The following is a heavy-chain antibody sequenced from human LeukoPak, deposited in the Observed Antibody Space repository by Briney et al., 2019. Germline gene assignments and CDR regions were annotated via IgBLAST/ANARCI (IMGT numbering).Heavy chain of an antibody. CDR2: IYPGDSDT. V-gene: IGHV5-51*01. Sequence: RGESLKISFKCSGYRFTSYCIAWVRQMPGKGVEWMGIIYPGDSDTRYSPSFQGQVTISADKSISTAYLQWSSLKASDTAMYYCARRLPGGTYYFDYWGQGTLVTVSS. J-gene: IGHJ4*02. D-gene: IGHD1-1*01. CDR1: GYRFTSYC. CDR3: ARRLPGGTYYFDY.